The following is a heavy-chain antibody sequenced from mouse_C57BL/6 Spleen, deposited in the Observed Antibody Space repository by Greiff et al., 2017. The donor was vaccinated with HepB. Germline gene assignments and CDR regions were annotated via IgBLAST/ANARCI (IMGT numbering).Heavy chain of an antibody. CDR3: ASYRAWFAY. J-gene: IGHJ3*01. CDR1: GFTFSDYG. D-gene: IGHD3-1*01. CDR2: ISSGSSTI. Sequence: EVQRVETGGGLVKPGGSLKLSCAASGFTFSDYGMHWVRQAPEKGLEGVAYISSGSSTIYYADTVKGRFTIARDNAKNTLFLQMTSLRSEDTAMYYCASYRAWFAYWGQGTLVTVSA. V-gene: IGHV5-17*01.